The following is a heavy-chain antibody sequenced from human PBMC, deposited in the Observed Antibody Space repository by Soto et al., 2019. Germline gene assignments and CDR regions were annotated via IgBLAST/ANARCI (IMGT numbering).Heavy chain of an antibody. CDR3: ARSDDFWSGYTYFDY. V-gene: IGHV4-39*01. CDR2: IYYSGST. J-gene: IGHJ4*02. D-gene: IGHD3-3*01. CDR1: GGSISSSSYY. Sequence: SETLSLTCTVSGGSISSSSYYWGWIRQPPGKGLEWIGSIYYSGSTYYNPSLKSRVTISVDTSKNQFSLKLSSVTAADTAVYYCARSDDFWSGYTYFDYWGQGTLVTVSS.